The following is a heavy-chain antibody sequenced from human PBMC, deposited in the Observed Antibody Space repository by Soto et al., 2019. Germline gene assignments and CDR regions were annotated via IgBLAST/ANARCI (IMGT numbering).Heavy chain of an antibody. CDR3: ARVAGISYYNHMDV. V-gene: IGHV4-59*01. D-gene: IGHD3-3*02. Sequence: QVHLQESGPGLVRPSETLSLTCTVSGVSLKTYYWSWIRLPPGGGLEWMGYIFSSGSPNYDPSLRSRVTMSVETSNNPFSLKMSSVTAADTAVYYCARVAGISYYNHMDVWGKGTTVTVSS. CDR1: GVSLKTYY. CDR2: IFSSGSP. J-gene: IGHJ6*03.